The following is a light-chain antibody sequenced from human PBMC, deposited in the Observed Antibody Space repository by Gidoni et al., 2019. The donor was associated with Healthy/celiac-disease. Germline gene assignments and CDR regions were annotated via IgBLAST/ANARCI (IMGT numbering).Light chain of an antibody. CDR1: QSISSW. Sequence: DIQMTQSPSTLSASVGDRVTITCRASQSISSWLAWYQQKPGKAPKLLIYKASSLESGVPSRFSGSGSGTEFTLTISSLQPDDFATYYGQQYNSLSTFGQGTKVEIK. V-gene: IGKV1-5*03. J-gene: IGKJ1*01. CDR3: QQYNSLST. CDR2: KAS.